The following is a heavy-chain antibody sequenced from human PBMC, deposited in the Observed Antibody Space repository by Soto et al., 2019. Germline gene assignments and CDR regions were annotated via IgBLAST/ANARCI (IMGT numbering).Heavy chain of an antibody. CDR3: AHGIPYGDYEDCYFDY. CDR1: GFSLSTSGVG. V-gene: IGHV2-5*02. D-gene: IGHD4-17*01. J-gene: IGHJ4*02. Sequence: QITLKESGPTLVKPTQTLTLTCTFSGFSLSTSGVGVGWIRQPPGKALEWLALIYWDDDKRYSPSLKSRLTITKDTSKNQVVLTMTNMDPVDTATYYRAHGIPYGDYEDCYFDYWGQGTLVTVSS. CDR2: IYWDDDK.